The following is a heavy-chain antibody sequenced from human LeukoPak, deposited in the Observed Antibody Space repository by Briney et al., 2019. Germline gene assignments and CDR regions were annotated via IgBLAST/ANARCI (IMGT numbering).Heavy chain of an antibody. V-gene: IGHV3-30-3*01. J-gene: IGHJ4*02. Sequence: SGGSLRLSCAASGFTFSSYAMHWVRQAPGKGLEWVAVISYDGSNKYYADSVKGRFTISRDNSKNTLYLQMNSLRAEDTAVYYCARGPRGSIAAPVPCYWGQGTLVTVSS. CDR3: ARGPRGSIAAPVPCY. CDR2: ISYDGSNK. CDR1: GFTFSSYA. D-gene: IGHD6-6*01.